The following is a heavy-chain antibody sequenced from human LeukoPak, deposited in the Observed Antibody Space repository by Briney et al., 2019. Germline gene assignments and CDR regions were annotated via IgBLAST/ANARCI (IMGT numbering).Heavy chain of an antibody. CDR1: GGSFSAYY. Sequence: SETLSLTCAVYGGSFSAYYWSWIRQPPGKGLEWIGEIIHSGSTNYNPSLKSRVTISVDTSKNQFSLKLSSVTAADTAVYYCARGAPGYCSSTTCPLDYWGQGTLVTVSS. CDR3: ARGAPGYCSSTTCPLDY. D-gene: IGHD2-2*01. CDR2: IIHSGST. J-gene: IGHJ4*02. V-gene: IGHV4-34*01.